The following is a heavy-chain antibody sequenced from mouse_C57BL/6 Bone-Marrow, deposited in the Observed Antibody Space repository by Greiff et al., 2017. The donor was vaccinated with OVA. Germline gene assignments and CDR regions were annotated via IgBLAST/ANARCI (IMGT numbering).Heavy chain of an antibody. V-gene: IGHV1-64*01. CDR2: IHPNSGST. CDR1: GYTFTSYW. CDR3: ARSPSCNSNYWYFDV. D-gene: IGHD2-5*01. J-gene: IGHJ1*03. Sequence: QVQLQQPGAELVKPGASVKLSCKASGYTFTSYWMHWVKQRPGQGLEWIGMIHPNSGSTNYNEKFKSKATLTVDKSSSTAYMQLSSLTSADSAVYDCARSPSCNSNYWYFDVWGTGTTVTVSS.